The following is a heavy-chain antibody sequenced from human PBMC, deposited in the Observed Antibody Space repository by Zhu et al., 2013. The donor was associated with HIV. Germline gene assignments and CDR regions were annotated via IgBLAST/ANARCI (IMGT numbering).Heavy chain of an antibody. CDR3: ARRYDNWNYFGEGNWFDP. D-gene: IGHD1-7*01. CDR1: GGTFSSYA. J-gene: IGHJ5*02. Sequence: QVQLVQSGAEVKKPGSSVKVSCKASGGTFSSYAISWVRQAPGQGLEWMGGIIPIFGTANYAQKFQGRVTITADESTSTAYMELSSLRSEDTAVYYCARRYDNWNYFGEGNWFDPWGRGNPGHRLL. V-gene: IGHV1-69*01. CDR2: IIPIFGTA.